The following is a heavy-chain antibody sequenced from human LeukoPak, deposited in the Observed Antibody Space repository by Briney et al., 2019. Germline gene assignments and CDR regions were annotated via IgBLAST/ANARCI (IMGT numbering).Heavy chain of an antibody. D-gene: IGHD3-3*01. CDR1: GFTVSSIY. J-gene: IGHJ6*02. CDR2: IYSGGST. V-gene: IGHV3-53*01. CDR3: ARDRYYDFWSGYYVSMDV. Sequence: GGSLRLSCAASGFTVSSIYMSWVRQAPGKGLEWVSVIYSGGSTYYADSVKGRFTISRDNSKNALYLQMNSLRAEDTAVYYCARDRYYDFWSGYYVSMDVWGQGTTVTVSS.